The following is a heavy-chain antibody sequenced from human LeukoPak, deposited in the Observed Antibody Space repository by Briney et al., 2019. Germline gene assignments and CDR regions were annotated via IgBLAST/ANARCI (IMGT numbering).Heavy chain of an antibody. CDR3: ASRLVPSYYAENGGNFDY. CDR1: GGTFSSYA. Sequence: SVKVSCKASGGTFSSYAISWVRQAPGQGLEWMGGIIPIFGAANYAQKFQGRVTITTDESTSTAYMELSSLRSEDTAVYYCASRLVPSYYAENGGNFDYWGQGTLVTVSS. J-gene: IGHJ4*02. D-gene: IGHD2/OR15-2a*01. V-gene: IGHV1-69*05. CDR2: IIPIFGAA.